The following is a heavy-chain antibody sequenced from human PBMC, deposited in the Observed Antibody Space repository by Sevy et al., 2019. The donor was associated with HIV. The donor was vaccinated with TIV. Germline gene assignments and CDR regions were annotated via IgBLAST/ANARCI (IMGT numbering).Heavy chain of an antibody. CDR2: IYPGDSDT. J-gene: IGHJ4*02. D-gene: IGHD2-21*02. V-gene: IGHV5-51*01. CDR3: ATPNEGGGDWSDYFDY. Sequence: GESLKISCKGSGYSFTSYWIAWVRQMPGKGLELMGIIYPGDSDTRYSPSFQGQVTISADKSISTAYLQWSSLKASDNAMYYCATPNEGGGDWSDYFDYWGQGTLVTVSS. CDR1: GYSFTSYW.